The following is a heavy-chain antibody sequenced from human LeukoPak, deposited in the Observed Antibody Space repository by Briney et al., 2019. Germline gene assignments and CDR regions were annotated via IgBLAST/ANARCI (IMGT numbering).Heavy chain of an antibody. D-gene: IGHD3-16*01. V-gene: IGHV3-7*01. CDR2: INPDGSGK. CDR3: ASWGAGGNS. Sequence: GGSLRLSCEASGSTLSTYWMNWVRQVPGKGLDWVANINPDGSGKRYVDSVKGRFTIARDNADNSLSLQMNSLRAEDTAVYYCASWGAGGNSWGQGTLVTVSS. CDR1: GSTLSTYW. J-gene: IGHJ4*02.